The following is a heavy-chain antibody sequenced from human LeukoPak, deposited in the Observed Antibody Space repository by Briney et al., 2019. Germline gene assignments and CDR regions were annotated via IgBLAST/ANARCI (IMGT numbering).Heavy chain of an antibody. V-gene: IGHV4-4*07. CDR3: ATTDKNRYYINV. D-gene: IGHD2-21*01. CDR1: GGSINNYY. Sequence: SETLSLTCTVSGGSINNYYWSWIRQPAGKGLEWIGRIYTSGSTNYNPSLKSRVTISVDTSKNQFSLKLSSVTAADTAVYFCATTDKNRYYINVWGPGTTVIVSS. J-gene: IGHJ6*01. CDR2: IYTSGST.